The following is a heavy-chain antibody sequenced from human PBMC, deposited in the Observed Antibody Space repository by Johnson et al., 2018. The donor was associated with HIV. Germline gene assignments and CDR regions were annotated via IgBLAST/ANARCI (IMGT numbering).Heavy chain of an antibody. J-gene: IGHJ3*02. CDR1: GFTIDDDA. V-gene: IGHV3-9*01. CDR2: ISWNSDNI. CDR3: AKGGPLFVDAFDI. Sequence: VQLVESGGGFVQPGRSLRLSCAPSGFTIDDDAIHWVRQAPGKGLEWVSGISWNSDNIGYADSVKGRFAISRDNAKNSLYLQMNSLRAEDTALYYCAKGGPLFVDAFDIWGLGTMVTVSS. D-gene: IGHD3-3*01.